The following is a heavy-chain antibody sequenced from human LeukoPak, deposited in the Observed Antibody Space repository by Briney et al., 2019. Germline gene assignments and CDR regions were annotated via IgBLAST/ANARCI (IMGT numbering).Heavy chain of an antibody. J-gene: IGHJ5*02. V-gene: IGHV4-39*01. Sequence: PSETLSLTCTVSGGSISSSSYYWGWIRQPPGKGLEWIGSIYYSGSTYYNPSLKSRVTISVDTSKNQFSLKLSSVTAADTAVYYCARHRFLIDWNPKRGGFDPWGQGTLVTVSS. CDR1: GGSISSSSYY. CDR3: ARHRFLIDWNPKRGGFDP. CDR2: IYYSGST. D-gene: IGHD2-21*01.